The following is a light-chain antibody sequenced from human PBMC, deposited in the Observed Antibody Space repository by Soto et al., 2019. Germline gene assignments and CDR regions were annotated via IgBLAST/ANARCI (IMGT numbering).Light chain of an antibody. V-gene: IGKV3-11*01. CDR1: QGIGDT. Sequence: EVVMTQSPATLSVSPAECFTLSCMANQGIGDTLAWYQHKPGQAPRLLVYDASNRATGIPTRFSGSGSGTDFTLTISNLEPEDFAVYYCQQHISWPLTFGGGTKVDIK. CDR3: QQHISWPLT. CDR2: DAS. J-gene: IGKJ4*01.